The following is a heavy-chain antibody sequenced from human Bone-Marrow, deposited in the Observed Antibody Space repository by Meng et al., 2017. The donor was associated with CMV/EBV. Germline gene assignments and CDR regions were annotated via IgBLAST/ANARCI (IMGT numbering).Heavy chain of an antibody. CDR1: GYTFTSYG. V-gene: IGHV1-18*01. D-gene: IGHD4/OR15-4a*01. Sequence: ASVKVSCKASGYTFTSYGISWVRQAPGQGLEWMGWISAYNGNTNYAQKLQGRVTMTTDTSTSTAYMELRSLRSDDTAVYYCARDAPMVVDLKFDYWGQGTRVTVSS. CDR2: ISAYNGNT. J-gene: IGHJ4*02. CDR3: ARDAPMVVDLKFDY.